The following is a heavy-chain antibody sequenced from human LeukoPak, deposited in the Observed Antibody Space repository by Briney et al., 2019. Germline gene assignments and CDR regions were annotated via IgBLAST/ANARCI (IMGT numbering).Heavy chain of an antibody. CDR1: GGSISSYY. CDR2: IYYSGST. J-gene: IGHJ5*02. V-gene: IGHV4-4*07. CDR3: ARESSGSPWFDP. D-gene: IGHD3-10*01. Sequence: PSETLSLTCTVSGGSISSYYWSWIRQPAGKGLEWIGSIYYSGSTYYNPSLKSRVTISVDTSKNQFSLKVSSVTAADTAVYYCARESSGSPWFDPWGQGTLVTVSS.